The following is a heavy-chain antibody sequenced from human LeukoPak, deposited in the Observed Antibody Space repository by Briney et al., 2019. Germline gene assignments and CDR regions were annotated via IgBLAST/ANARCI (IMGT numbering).Heavy chain of an antibody. D-gene: IGHD3-10*01. CDR2: ISSSSSYI. V-gene: IGHV3-21*01. CDR3: ARDLSYGLEGGDY. Sequence: GGSLRLSCAASGFTFSSYSMNWVRQAPGKGLEWVSSISSSSSYIYYADSVKGRFTISRDNAKNSLYLQMNSLRAEDTAVYYCARDLSYGLEGGDYWGQGTLVTVSS. J-gene: IGHJ4*02. CDR1: GFTFSSYS.